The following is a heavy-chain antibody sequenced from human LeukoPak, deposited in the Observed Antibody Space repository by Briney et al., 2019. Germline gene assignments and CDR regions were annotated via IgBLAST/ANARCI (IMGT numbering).Heavy chain of an antibody. Sequence: GASVKVSCKASGYTFTSYGISWVRQAPGQGLEWMGWISAYNGNTNYAQKLQGRVTMTTDTSTSTAYMELSSLRSEDTAVYYCARGGSSWDYYYYMDVWGKGTTVTVSS. D-gene: IGHD6-13*01. J-gene: IGHJ6*03. CDR1: GYTFTSYG. CDR3: ARGGSSWDYYYYMDV. CDR2: ISAYNGNT. V-gene: IGHV1-18*01.